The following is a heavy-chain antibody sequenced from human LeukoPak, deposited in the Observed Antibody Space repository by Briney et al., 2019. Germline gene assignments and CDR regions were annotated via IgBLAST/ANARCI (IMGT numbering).Heavy chain of an antibody. J-gene: IGHJ5*02. V-gene: IGHV3-30*18. D-gene: IGHD3-10*01. CDR3: AKEYYINWFDP. CDR2: ISYDGSNK. CDR1: GFTFSSYG. Sequence: GRSLRLSCAASGFTFSSYGMHWVRQAPGKGLEWVAVISYDGSNKYYADSVKGRFTISRDNSKNTLYLQMNSLRAEDTAVYYCAKEYYINWFDPWGQGTLVTVSA.